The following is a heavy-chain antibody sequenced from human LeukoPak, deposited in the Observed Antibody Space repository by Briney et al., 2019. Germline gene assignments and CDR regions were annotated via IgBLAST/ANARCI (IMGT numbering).Heavy chain of an antibody. D-gene: IGHD3-10*01. CDR3: AGGEKEGWFGELWSSYYYMDV. J-gene: IGHJ6*03. CDR2: ISGYNGDT. V-gene: IGHV1-18*01. CDR1: GYTFTSNG. Sequence: GASVKVSCKASGYTFTSNGISWVRQAPGQGLEWMGWISGYNGDTNYAQKFQGRVTMTTDTSTSTAYMELRSLRSDDTAVYYCAGGEKEGWFGELWSSYYYMDVWGKGTTVTISS.